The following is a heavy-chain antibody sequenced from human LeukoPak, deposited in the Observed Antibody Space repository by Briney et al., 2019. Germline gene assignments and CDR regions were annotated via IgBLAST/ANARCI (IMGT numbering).Heavy chain of an antibody. Sequence: GASVKVSCKASGYTFTSYDINWVRQATGQGLERMGWMNPNSGNTGYAQKFQGRVTMTRNTSISTACMELSSLRSEDTAVYYWARGGGGDMNGYDPFDYWGQGTLVTVSS. CDR2: MNPNSGNT. CDR3: ARGGGGDMNGYDPFDY. CDR1: GYTFTSYD. J-gene: IGHJ4*02. V-gene: IGHV1-8*01. D-gene: IGHD5-12*01.